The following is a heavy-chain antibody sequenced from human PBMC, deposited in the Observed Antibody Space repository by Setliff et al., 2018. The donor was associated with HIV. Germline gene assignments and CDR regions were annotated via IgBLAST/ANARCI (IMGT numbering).Heavy chain of an antibody. J-gene: IGHJ4*02. CDR1: GYTFTSYA. V-gene: IGHV1-8*02. Sequence: ASVKVSCKASGYTFTSYAISWVRQAPGKGLEWMGPIDPDRGDTVYAEKFQGRVTITADRSIDIAYMKLSSLTSEDTAMYFCAWGTQRPIDSWGQGTLVTVSS. CDR3: AWGTQRPIDS. CDR2: IDPDRGDT. D-gene: IGHD3-16*01.